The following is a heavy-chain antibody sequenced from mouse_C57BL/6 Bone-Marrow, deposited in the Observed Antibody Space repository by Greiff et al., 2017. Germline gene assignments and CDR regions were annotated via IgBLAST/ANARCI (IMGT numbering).Heavy chain of an antibody. D-gene: IGHD2-4*01. CDR1: GYAFSSSW. CDR2: IYPGDGDT. CDR3: ARSSDYDVGYAMDY. V-gene: IGHV1-82*01. J-gene: IGHJ4*01. Sequence: VKLMESGPELVKPGASVKISCKASGYAFSSSWMNWVKQRPGKGLEWIGRIYPGDGDTNYNGKFKGKATLTADKSSSTAYMQLSSLTSEDSAVYFCARSSDYDVGYAMDYWGQGTSVTVSS.